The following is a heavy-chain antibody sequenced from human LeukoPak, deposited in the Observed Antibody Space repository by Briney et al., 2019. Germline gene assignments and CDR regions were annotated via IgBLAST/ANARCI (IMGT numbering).Heavy chain of an antibody. CDR2: IIPIFGTA. CDR1: GGTFSSYA. V-gene: IGHV1-69*13. D-gene: IGHD3-22*01. J-gene: IGHJ6*02. CDR3: ARGDPYYDSSGYYFDYYYGMDV. Sequence: SVKVSCKASGGTFSSYAISWVRQAPGQGLEWMGGIIPIFGTANYAQKFQGRVTITADESTSTAYMELSSLRSDDTAVYYCARGDPYYDSSGYYFDYYYGMDVWGQGTTVTVSS.